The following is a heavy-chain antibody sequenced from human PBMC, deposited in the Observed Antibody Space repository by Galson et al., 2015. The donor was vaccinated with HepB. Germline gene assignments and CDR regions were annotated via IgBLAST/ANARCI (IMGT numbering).Heavy chain of an antibody. J-gene: IGHJ4*02. Sequence: SLRLSCAASGFTVSRSYMAWVRQAPGKGLEWVSVISTGTDLYYADSVRGRFAIARDNSKHRLYLQLNSLRADDTAVYYCARIFTSSWYFDHWGQGTLVTVSS. D-gene: IGHD6-13*01. V-gene: IGHV3-53*01. CDR1: GFTVSRSY. CDR2: ISTGTDL. CDR3: ARIFTSSWYFDH.